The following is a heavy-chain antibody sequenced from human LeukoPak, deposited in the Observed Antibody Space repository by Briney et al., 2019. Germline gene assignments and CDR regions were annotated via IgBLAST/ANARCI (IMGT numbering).Heavy chain of an antibody. CDR2: ISAYNGNT. CDR3: AVGGITMVRGVTLLHYYYYMDV. J-gene: IGHJ6*03. V-gene: IGHV1-18*01. Sequence: GASVKVSCKASGYTFTSYGISWVRQAPGQGLEWMGWISAYNGNTDYAQKLQGRVTMTTDTSTSTAYMELRSLRSDDTAVYYCAVGGITMVRGVTLLHYYYYMDVWGKGTTVTVSS. D-gene: IGHD3-10*01. CDR1: GYTFTSYG.